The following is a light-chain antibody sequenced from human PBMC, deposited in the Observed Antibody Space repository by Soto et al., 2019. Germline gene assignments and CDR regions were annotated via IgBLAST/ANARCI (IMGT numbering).Light chain of an antibody. CDR1: NIGSKS. Sequence: SYELTQPTSMSVAPGQTARVTCGGYNIGSKSVHWYQQRPGQAPVLVVYDDRDLPSAITERFSGSNSGNTPTLTISRVEAEDEADYYGQVWDSSNDHYVFGTGTKVTVL. J-gene: IGLJ1*01. V-gene: IGLV3-21*02. CDR3: QVWDSSNDHYV. CDR2: DDR.